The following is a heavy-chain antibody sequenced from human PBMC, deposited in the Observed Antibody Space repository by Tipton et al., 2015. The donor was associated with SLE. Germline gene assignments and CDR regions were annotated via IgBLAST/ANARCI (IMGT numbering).Heavy chain of an antibody. V-gene: IGHV4-39*01. CDR3: ARLPTGFPNWFDP. J-gene: IGHJ5*02. CDR1: GGSISTSYY. Sequence: TLSLTCTVSGGSISTSYYWGWVRQPPGKGLEWIGSIHYSGTTYYNPSLRSRVTISVDTSKNQFSLKLSSVTAADTAVYYCARLPTGFPNWFDPWGQGTLVTVSS. D-gene: IGHD4-17*01. CDR2: IHYSGTT.